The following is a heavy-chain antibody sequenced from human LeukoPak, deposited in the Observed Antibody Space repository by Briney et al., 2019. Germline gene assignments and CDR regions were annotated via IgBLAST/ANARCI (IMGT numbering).Heavy chain of an antibody. D-gene: IGHD3-10*01. Sequence: NPSETLSLTCTVSGGSISSSSYYWGWIRQPPGKGLEWIGGIYYSGSTYYNPSLKSRVTISVDTSKNQFSLKLSSVTAADTAVYYCARLSTRLLWFGETNEYYFDYWGQGTLVTVSS. CDR2: IYYSGST. J-gene: IGHJ4*02. CDR1: GGSISSSSYY. CDR3: ARLSTRLLWFGETNEYYFDY. V-gene: IGHV4-39*01.